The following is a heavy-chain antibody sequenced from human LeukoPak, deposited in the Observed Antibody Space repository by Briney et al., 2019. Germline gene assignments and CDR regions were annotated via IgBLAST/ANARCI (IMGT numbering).Heavy chain of an antibody. CDR3: ARAYYGDFRDAFDI. Sequence: SETLSLTCAVYGGSFSGYYWSWIRQPPGKGLEWIWEITHTGSTNYNPSLKSRVTISVDTSKNQFSLKLTSVTAADTAVYYCARAYYGDFRDAFDIWGQGTMVTVSS. J-gene: IGHJ3*02. CDR1: GGSFSGYY. V-gene: IGHV4-34*01. D-gene: IGHD4-17*01. CDR2: ITHTGST.